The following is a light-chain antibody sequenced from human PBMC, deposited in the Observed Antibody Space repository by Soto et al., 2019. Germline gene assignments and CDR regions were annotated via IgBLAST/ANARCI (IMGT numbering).Light chain of an antibody. J-gene: IGKJ1*01. CDR1: QSVSSHY. CDR2: GAS. CDR3: QQYGSSSGT. Sequence: EIVLTQSPGTLSLSPGERATLSCRASQSVSSHYLAWYQQKPGQAPRLLIYGASSRAIGIPDRFSGSGSGTDFTLTVSRLEPEDFAVYYCQQYGSSSGTFGQGTKV. V-gene: IGKV3-20*01.